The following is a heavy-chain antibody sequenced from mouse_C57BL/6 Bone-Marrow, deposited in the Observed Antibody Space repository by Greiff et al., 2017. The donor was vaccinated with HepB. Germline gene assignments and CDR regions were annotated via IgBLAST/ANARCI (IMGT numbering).Heavy chain of an antibody. CDR2: IRLKSDNYAT. D-gene: IGHD2-3*01. Sequence: EVQGVESGGGLVQPGGSMKLSCVASGFTFSNYWMNWVRQSPEKGLEWVAQIRLKSDNYATHYAESVKGRFTISRDDYKSSVYLQMNNLRAEDTGIYYCTGGYYVHYYAMDYWGQGTSVTVSS. CDR1: GFTFSNYW. CDR3: TGGYYVHYYAMDY. V-gene: IGHV6-3*01. J-gene: IGHJ4*01.